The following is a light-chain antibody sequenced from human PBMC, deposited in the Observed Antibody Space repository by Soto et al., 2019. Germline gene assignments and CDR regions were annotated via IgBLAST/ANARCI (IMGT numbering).Light chain of an antibody. Sequence: QSVLTQPASVSGSPGQSITISCTGTSSDVGSYNLVSWYQQHPGKAPKLMIYEVSKRPSGVSNRFSGSKSGNTASLTIFGLQAEDEADYYCCSYAGSSTLYVFGTGTKVTV. CDR1: SSDVGSYNL. CDR2: EVS. CDR3: CSYAGSSTLYV. V-gene: IGLV2-23*02. J-gene: IGLJ1*01.